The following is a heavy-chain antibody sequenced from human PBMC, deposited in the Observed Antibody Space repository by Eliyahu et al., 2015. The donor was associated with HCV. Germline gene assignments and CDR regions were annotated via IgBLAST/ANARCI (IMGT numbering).Heavy chain of an antibody. Sequence: EVPLVESGGGLVKPGGSLXLSCAASGITFRTYTFNWVRQAPGKGLEWLASISSGDGYVVYADSAKGRFTISRDNANNSVYLQMNSLGAEDTALYYCARGGNYPLDYWGQGTLVTVSP. CDR2: ISSGDGYV. CDR1: GITFRTYT. J-gene: IGHJ4*02. D-gene: IGHD4-11*01. CDR3: ARGGNYPLDY. V-gene: IGHV3-21*01.